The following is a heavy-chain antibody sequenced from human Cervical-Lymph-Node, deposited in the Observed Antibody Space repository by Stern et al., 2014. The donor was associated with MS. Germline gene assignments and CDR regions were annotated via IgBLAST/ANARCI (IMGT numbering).Heavy chain of an antibody. CDR2: IIPIFETA. Sequence: QVQLVQSVAEVKKPGSSMKVSCKASGGTFSSDAIGWVRQAPGQGLEWMGGIIPIFETANYAQKFQGRVTITADQSTKTAYLELSSLTSGDTAMYFCASGTRSSWYFDFWGQGTLVTVST. J-gene: IGHJ4*02. CDR1: GGTFSSDA. CDR3: ASGTRSSWYFDF. D-gene: IGHD6-13*01. V-gene: IGHV1-69*01.